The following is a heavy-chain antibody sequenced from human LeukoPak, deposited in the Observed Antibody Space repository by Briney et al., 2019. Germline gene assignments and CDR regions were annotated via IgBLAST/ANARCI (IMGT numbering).Heavy chain of an antibody. CDR1: GFTFNKYW. J-gene: IGHJ4*02. V-gene: IGHV3-74*01. CDR3: ATGNYYDSRGYYTFGH. D-gene: IGHD3-22*01. Sequence: GGSLRLSCAASGFTFNKYWMHWVRQAPGKGLVWVSRINGDGTTTSYADSVKGGFTMSRDNAKNTLYPQMSGLRAEDTAVYYCATGNYYDSRGYYTFGHWGQGTLVTVSS. CDR2: INGDGTTT.